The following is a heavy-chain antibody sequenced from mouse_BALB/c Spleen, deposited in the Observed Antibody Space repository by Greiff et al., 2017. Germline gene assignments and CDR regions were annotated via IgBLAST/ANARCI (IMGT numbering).Heavy chain of an antibody. V-gene: IGHV5-6-2*01. Sequence: EVKLMESGGGLVKLGGSLKLSCAASGFTFSSYYMSWVRQTPEKRLELVAAINSNGGSTYYPDTVKGRFTISRDNAKNTLYLQMSSLKSEDTALYYCARPVTSYAMDYWGQGTSVTVSS. CDR1: GFTFSSYY. J-gene: IGHJ4*01. CDR3: ARPVTSYAMDY. D-gene: IGHD2-3*01. CDR2: INSNGGST.